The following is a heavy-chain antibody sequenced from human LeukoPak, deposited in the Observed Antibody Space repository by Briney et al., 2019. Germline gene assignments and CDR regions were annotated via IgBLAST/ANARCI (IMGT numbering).Heavy chain of an antibody. CDR3: ARAYSGYDFFDY. Sequence: SVKVSCKASGGTFSRYAISWVRQAPGRGLEWMGGIIPIFGTANYAQKFQGRVTITADESTSTAYMEVSSLRSEDTAMYYCARAYSGYDFFDYWGQGILVTVSS. CDR2: IIPIFGTA. CDR1: GGTFSRYA. V-gene: IGHV1-69*01. D-gene: IGHD5-12*01. J-gene: IGHJ4*02.